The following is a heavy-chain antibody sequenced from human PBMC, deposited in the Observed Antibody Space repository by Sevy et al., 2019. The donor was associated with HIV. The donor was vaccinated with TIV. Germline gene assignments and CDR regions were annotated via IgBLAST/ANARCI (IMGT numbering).Heavy chain of an antibody. CDR3: GEKNGGGSGMAFLVDY. J-gene: IGHJ4*02. CDR2: ISGTGDYK. V-gene: IGHV3-23*01. CDR1: GFNFSNFA. Sequence: GGSLRLSCAASGFNFSNFAMGWVRQAPGKGLDWISVISGTGDYKYYADSVKGRFTISRDKSKNTLFLQMNSLRVEDPGIFFCGEKNGGGSGMAFLVDYWGQGTLVTVSS. D-gene: IGHD5-18*01.